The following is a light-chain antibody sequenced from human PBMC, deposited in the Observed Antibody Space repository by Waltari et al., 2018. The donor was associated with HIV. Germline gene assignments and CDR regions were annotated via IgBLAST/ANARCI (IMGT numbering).Light chain of an antibody. J-gene: IGLJ1*01. CDR3: SSYTTSNTPYV. CDR1: SSDVGGSTY. V-gene: IGLV2-14*03. CDR2: DVS. Sequence: QSALTQPASVSGSPGQSITISCAGPSSDVGGSTYVSWYQQHPGQAPRLMIYDVSNRPSGVSNRFSGSKSGNTASLTISGLQAEDEADYYCSSYTTSNTPYVFGTGTKVTVL.